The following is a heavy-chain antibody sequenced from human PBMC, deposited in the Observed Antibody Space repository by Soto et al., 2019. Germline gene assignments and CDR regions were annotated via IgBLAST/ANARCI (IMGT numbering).Heavy chain of an antibody. CDR1: GGSFSGYY. CDR2: INHSGST. J-gene: IGHJ4*02. Sequence: SETLSLTCAVYGGSFSGYYWTWIRQPPGTGLEWIGEINHSGSTNYNPSLKSRVTISVDTSKNQFSLKLTSVTAADTAVYYCVKSDCSTIGCKLLHYWGQGTPVTVSS. CDR3: VKSDCSTIGCKLLHY. V-gene: IGHV4-34*01. D-gene: IGHD2-21*02.